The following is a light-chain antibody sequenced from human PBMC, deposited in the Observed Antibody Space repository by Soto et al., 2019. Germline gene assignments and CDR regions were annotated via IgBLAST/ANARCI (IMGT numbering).Light chain of an antibody. V-gene: IGLV1-40*01. CDR1: NIGAAYD. Sequence: QSVLAQPPSVSGAPGQRVTISCSNIGAAYDVHWYQQLPGTAPKRLIFGNSRRPSGVPDRFSGAKSGTSASLAITGLQAEDEADYYCQSYDRNLRGWVFGGGTKLTVL. CDR3: QSYDRNLRGWV. J-gene: IGLJ3*02. CDR2: GNS.